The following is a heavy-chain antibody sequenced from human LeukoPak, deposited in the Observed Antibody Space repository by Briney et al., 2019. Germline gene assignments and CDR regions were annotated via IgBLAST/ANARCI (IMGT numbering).Heavy chain of an antibody. CDR1: GGSFSGYY. D-gene: IGHD6-13*01. J-gene: IGHJ6*03. Sequence: SETLSLTCAVYGGSFSGYYWSWIRQPPGKGLEWIGEINHSGSTNYNPSLKSRVTVSVDTSKNQFSLKLSSVTAADTAVYYCARGSYSSSWYPYYYYYMDVWGKGTTVTVSS. CDR2: INHSGST. V-gene: IGHV4-34*01. CDR3: ARGSYSSSWYPYYYYYMDV.